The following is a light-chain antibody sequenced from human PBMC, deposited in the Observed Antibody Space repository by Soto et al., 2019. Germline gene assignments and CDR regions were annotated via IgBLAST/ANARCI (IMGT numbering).Light chain of an antibody. V-gene: IGLV2-14*01. CDR2: EVS. CDR1: SSDVGGYNY. Sequence: QSVLTQPASVSGSPGQSITISCTGTSSDVGGYNYVSWYQQHPGKAPKLMIYEVSNWPSGVSNRFSSSKSGNTASLTISGLQAEDEADYYCSSYTSSSTYVFGTGTKVTVL. CDR3: SSYTSSSTYV. J-gene: IGLJ1*01.